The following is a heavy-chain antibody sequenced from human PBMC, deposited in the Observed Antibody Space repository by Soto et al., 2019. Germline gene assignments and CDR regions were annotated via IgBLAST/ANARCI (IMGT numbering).Heavy chain of an antibody. Sequence: KTGGSLRLSCAASGFTFSSYSMNWVRQAPGKGPEWVSSISSSSSYIYYADSVKGRFTISRDNAKNSLYLQMNSLRAEDTAVYYCARDSMTTVTTFHDYWGQGTLVTVSS. V-gene: IGHV3-21*01. CDR2: ISSSSSYI. CDR3: ARDSMTTVTTFHDY. CDR1: GFTFSSYS. D-gene: IGHD4-17*01. J-gene: IGHJ4*02.